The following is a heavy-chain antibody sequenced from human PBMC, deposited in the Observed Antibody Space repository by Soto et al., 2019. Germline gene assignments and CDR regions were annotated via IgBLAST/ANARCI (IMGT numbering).Heavy chain of an antibody. CDR1: GFTFSNSA. D-gene: IGHD2-15*01. Sequence: ASLKVSCNTSGFTFSNSAVQCVRQARGQRLEWMGWIVVGSDSANSDQQFLERVTIIRDMSTSTADMELSSMSSADTAVYYCAAELFRGGGWWSFDIWGQGTMVTVSS. J-gene: IGHJ3*02. CDR2: IVVGSDSA. V-gene: IGHV1-58*01. CDR3: AAELFRGGGWWSFDI.